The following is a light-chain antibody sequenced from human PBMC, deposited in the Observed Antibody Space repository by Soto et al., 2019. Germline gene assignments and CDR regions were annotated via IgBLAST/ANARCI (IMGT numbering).Light chain of an antibody. CDR1: SSDVGGYNS. J-gene: IGLJ1*01. Sequence: QSVLTQPACVSGSPGQSITISCTGTSSDVGGYNSVSWFQQHPSKAPKLIIYEVSHRPSGVSIRFSGSKSGNTASLTISGLQAEDEADYYCNSYRHSTTLVFGTGTKLTVL. CDR2: EVS. CDR3: NSYRHSTTLV. V-gene: IGLV2-14*01.